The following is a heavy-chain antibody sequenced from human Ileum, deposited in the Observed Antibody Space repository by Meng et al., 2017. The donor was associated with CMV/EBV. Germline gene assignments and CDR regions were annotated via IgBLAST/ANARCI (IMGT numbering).Heavy chain of an antibody. CDR3: ARGGDGYGNFEY. CDR1: GITCSSFG. Sequence: WATSGITCSSFGMHGVRQAHGKGLVWVARINSDGSTDTYEESVQGRFTISRDNAKNTLYLQMNSLRAEDTAVYYCARGGDGYGNFEYWGQGTLVTVSS. J-gene: IGHJ4*02. V-gene: IGHV3-74*01. D-gene: IGHD5-24*01. CDR2: INSDGSTD.